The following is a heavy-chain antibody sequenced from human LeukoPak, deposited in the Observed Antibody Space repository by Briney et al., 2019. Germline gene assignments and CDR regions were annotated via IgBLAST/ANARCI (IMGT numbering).Heavy chain of an antibody. V-gene: IGHV4-59*12. CDR1: GGSISSYY. J-gene: IGHJ4*02. Sequence: SETLSLTCTVSGGSISSYYWSWIRQPPGKGLKWIGNIYYSGYTTYSPSLRSRVTISVDTSKNQFSLKLTSVTAADTAVYYCARAGFALAPHRGTPFDYWGQGTLVTVSS. CDR3: ARAGFALAPHRGTPFDY. CDR2: IYYSGYT. D-gene: IGHD6-6*01.